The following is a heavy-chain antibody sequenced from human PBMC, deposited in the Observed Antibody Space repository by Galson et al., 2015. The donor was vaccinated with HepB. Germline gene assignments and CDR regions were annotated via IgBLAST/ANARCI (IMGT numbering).Heavy chain of an antibody. J-gene: IGHJ4*02. CDR2: ISSSSSYI. CDR1: GFTFSSYS. V-gene: IGHV3-21*01. Sequence: SLRLSCAASGFTFSSYSMNWVRQAPGKGLEWVSSISSSSSYIYYADSVKGRFTISRDNAKNSLYLQMNSLRAEDTAVYYCARDLAISPRHYDILTGYSHGDHVDYWGQGTLGTVSS. D-gene: IGHD3-9*01. CDR3: ARDLAISPRHYDILTGYSHGDHVDY.